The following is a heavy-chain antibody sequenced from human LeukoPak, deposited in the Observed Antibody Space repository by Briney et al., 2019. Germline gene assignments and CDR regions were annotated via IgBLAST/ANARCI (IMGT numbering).Heavy chain of an antibody. D-gene: IGHD1-26*01. J-gene: IGHJ3*02. CDR3: ARIRVGATDAFDI. Sequence: SGPTLLHRPQTLTLTCTFSGFSLSTRGMWVGWIRQPPAKALEWLPRVDLDDDKYYSTSLKTRLTISKDTSKNQVVLTMTNMDPVDTATYYCARIRVGATDAFDIWGQGTMVTVSS. CDR1: GFSLSTRGMW. CDR2: VDLDDDK. V-gene: IGHV2-70*11.